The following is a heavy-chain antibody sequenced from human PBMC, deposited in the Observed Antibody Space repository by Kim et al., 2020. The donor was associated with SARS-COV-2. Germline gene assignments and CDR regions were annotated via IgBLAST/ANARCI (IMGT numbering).Heavy chain of an antibody. Sequence: GGSLRLSCAASGFTFSSYSMNWVRQAPGKGLEWVSSISSSSSYIYYADSVKGRFTISRDNAKNSQYLQMNSLRAEDTAVYYCARRSEYQLPNGYYYYGMDVWGQGTTVTVSS. J-gene: IGHJ6*02. D-gene: IGHD2-2*01. CDR2: ISSSSSYI. CDR1: GFTFSSYS. V-gene: IGHV3-21*01. CDR3: ARRSEYQLPNGYYYYGMDV.